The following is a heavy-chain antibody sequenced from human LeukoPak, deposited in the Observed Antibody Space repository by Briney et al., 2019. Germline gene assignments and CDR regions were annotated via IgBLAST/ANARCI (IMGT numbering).Heavy chain of an antibody. Sequence: SETLSLTCAVYGGSFSGYYWSWIRQPPGKGLEWIGEINHSGSTNYNPSLKSRVTISVDTSKNQFSLKLSSVTAADTAVYYCARDGSHGYSSSFYYYYYHMDVWGKGTTVTVSS. CDR3: ARDGSHGYSSSFYYYYYHMDV. J-gene: IGHJ6*03. CDR1: GGSFSGYY. CDR2: INHSGST. D-gene: IGHD6-13*01. V-gene: IGHV4-34*01.